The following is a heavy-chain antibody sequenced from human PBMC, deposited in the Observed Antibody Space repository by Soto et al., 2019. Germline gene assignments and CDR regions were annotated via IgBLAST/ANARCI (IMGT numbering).Heavy chain of an antibody. J-gene: IGHJ4*02. V-gene: IGHV3-30*18. Sequence: PGVSLRLSCAASGFTFSNYVMQWVRQAPGKGLEWVAVISYDGSSKFYADSEGRFTISRDNSKNTLYLQMNSLRAEDTAVYYCTNGRRKQHTLDWGQGTLVTVSS. CDR3: TNGRRKQHTLD. D-gene: IGHD6-13*01. CDR2: ISYDGSSK. CDR1: GFTFSNYV.